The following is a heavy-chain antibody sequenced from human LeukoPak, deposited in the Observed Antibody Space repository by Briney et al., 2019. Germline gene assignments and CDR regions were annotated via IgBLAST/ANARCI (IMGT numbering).Heavy chain of an antibody. D-gene: IGHD4-17*01. CDR1: GGSISSYY. J-gene: IGHJ6*02. Sequence: SETLSLTCTVSGGSISSYYWSWIRQPPGKGLEWIGYTYYSGSTNYNPSLKSRVTISVDTSKNQFSLKLSSVTAADTAVYYCARQDYGYYYYYGMDVWGQGTTVTVSS. CDR3: ARQDYGYYYYYGMDV. V-gene: IGHV4-59*08. CDR2: TYYSGST.